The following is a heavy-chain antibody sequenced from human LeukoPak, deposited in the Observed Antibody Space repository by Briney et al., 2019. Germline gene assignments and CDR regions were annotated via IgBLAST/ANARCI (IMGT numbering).Heavy chain of an antibody. CDR1: GYTFSRFG. CDR3: ARESSNGWFDP. CDR2: ISGYDGNT. J-gene: IGHJ5*02. Sequence: ASVKVSCKASGYTFSRFGISWVRQAPGHGLEWMGWISGYDGNTNYPQRLQGRVTMTTDTSTSTAYMELRNLRSDDTAVYYCARESSNGWFDPWGQGTLVTVSS. D-gene: IGHD2-8*01. V-gene: IGHV1-18*01.